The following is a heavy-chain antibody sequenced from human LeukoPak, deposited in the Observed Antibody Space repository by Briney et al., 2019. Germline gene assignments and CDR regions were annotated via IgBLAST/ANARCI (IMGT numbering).Heavy chain of an antibody. D-gene: IGHD1-26*01. V-gene: IGHV3-23*01. CDR3: AKDVGKWESLHFFDY. Sequence: GGSLRLSCAASRFTFSNYVMSWVRQAPGKGLECVSAISGSGRSTYYADSVKGRFTISRGNSKNTLYLQMNSPRAEDTAVYYCAKDVGKWESLHFFDYWGQGTLVTVSS. CDR1: RFTFSNYV. J-gene: IGHJ4*02. CDR2: ISGSGRST.